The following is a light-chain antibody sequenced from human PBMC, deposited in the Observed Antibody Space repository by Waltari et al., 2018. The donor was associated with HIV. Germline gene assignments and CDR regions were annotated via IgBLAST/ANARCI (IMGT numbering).Light chain of an antibody. CDR1: SSNIGAGYD. CDR3: QSYDSSLSGSV. V-gene: IGLV1-40*01. Sequence: QSVLTQPPSVSGAPGQRVTISCTGSSSNIGAGYDVHWYQQLPGTAPNLLIYGNSNRPSGCPDRFAGSKSGTSASLAITGLQAEDEADYYCQSYDSSLSGSVFGGGTKLTVL. J-gene: IGLJ2*01. CDR2: GNS.